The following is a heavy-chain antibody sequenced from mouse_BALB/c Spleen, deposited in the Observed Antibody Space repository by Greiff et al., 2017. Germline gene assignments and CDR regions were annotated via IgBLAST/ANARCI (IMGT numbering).Heavy chain of an antibody. Sequence: VQLQQSGPELVKPGASVKMSCKASGYTFTSYYIHWVKQRPGQGLEWIGWIYPGDGSTKYNEKFKGKTTLTADKSSSTAYMLLSSLTSEDSAIYFCARQGGYDGYFPYYFDYWGQGTTLTVSS. V-gene: IGHV1S56*01. J-gene: IGHJ2*01. D-gene: IGHD2-3*01. CDR3: ARQGGYDGYFPYYFDY. CDR2: IYPGDGST. CDR1: GYTFTSYY.